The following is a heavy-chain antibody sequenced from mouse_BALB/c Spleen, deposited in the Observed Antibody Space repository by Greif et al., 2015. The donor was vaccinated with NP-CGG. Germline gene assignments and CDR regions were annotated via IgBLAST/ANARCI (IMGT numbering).Heavy chain of an antibody. J-gene: IGHJ1*01. D-gene: IGHD1-1*01. CDR2: IDPANGIT. V-gene: IGHV14-3*02. Sequence: VQLQQSGAELVKPGASVKLSCTASGFNIKDTYMHWVKQRPEQGLEWIGRIDPANGITKYDPKFQGKATITADTSSNTAYLQLSSLTSEDTAVYYCARSGYYGTSYWYFDVWGAGTTVTVSS. CDR3: ARSGYYGTSYWYFDV. CDR1: GFNIKDTY.